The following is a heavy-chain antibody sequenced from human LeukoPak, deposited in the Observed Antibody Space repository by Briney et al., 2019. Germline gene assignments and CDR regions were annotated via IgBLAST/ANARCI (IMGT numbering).Heavy chain of an antibody. J-gene: IGHJ6*03. D-gene: IGHD3-10*01. CDR1: GFTFSSYS. V-gene: IGHV3-21*01. CDR2: ISSSSSYI. Sequence: GGSLRLSCAASGFTFSSYSMNWVRQAPGKGLEWVSSISSSSSYIYYADSVKGRFTISRDNAKNSLYIQMNSLRAEDKAVYYFSRGSPDYYYMDVWGKGTTVTVSS. CDR3: SRGSPDYYYMDV.